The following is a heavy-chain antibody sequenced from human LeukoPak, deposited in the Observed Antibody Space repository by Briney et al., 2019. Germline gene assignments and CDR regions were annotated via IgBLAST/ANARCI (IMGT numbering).Heavy chain of an antibody. D-gene: IGHD3-9*01. V-gene: IGHV3-74*01. CDR3: ASDLDWILFDY. CDR1: GFTFSTYW. J-gene: IGHJ4*02. CDR2: VNREGTTS. Sequence: GGSLRLSCAASGFTFSTYWMHWVRQVPGKGLVWVSRVNREGTTSAYADSVKGRFTISRDNDKNTLYLQMNSLRVEDTAVYYCASDLDWILFDYWGQGTLVTVSS.